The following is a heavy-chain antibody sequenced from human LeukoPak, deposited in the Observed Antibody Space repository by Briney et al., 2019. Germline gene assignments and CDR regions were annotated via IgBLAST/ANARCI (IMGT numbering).Heavy chain of an antibody. CDR3: ARQGGYCSSTSCLDWFDP. Sequence: GASLKLSCKGSGYSFTIYWIGWVRQMPGKGLEWMGIIYPGDSDTRYNPSFQGQVTISADKSISTAYLQWSSLKASDTAMYYCARQGGYCSSTSCLDWFDPWGQGTLVTVSS. V-gene: IGHV5-51*01. J-gene: IGHJ5*02. D-gene: IGHD2-2*01. CDR1: GYSFTIYW. CDR2: IYPGDSDT.